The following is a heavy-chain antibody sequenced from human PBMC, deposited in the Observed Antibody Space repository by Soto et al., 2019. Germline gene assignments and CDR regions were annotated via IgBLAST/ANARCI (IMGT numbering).Heavy chain of an antibody. CDR3: TRGGDAYKNGH. CDR1: GGSVSIGTYY. CDR2: IHYSGST. V-gene: IGHV4-61*01. D-gene: IGHD2-21*01. J-gene: IGHJ4*02. Sequence: QVQLQESGPGLVKPSETLSLTCTVPGGSVSIGTYYWSWIRQPPGKGLEWIGFIHYSGSTNYNPSLKSXXTXSXGTCKNQFSLKLTSVNAADTAVYYCTRGGDAYKNGHWGQGTLVTVYS.